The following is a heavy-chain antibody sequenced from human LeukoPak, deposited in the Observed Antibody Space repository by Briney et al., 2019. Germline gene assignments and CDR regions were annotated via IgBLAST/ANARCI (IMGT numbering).Heavy chain of an antibody. CDR1: GGTFSSYA. D-gene: IGHD2-2*02. V-gene: IGHV1-69*13. J-gene: IGHJ6*02. Sequence: SVKVSCKASGGTFSSYAISWVRQAPGQGLEWMGGIIPIFGTANYAQKFQGRVTVTADESTSTAYMELSSLRSEDTAVYYCARDLVHCSSTSCYTPSYYYYYGMDVWGQGTTVTVSS. CDR3: ARDLVHCSSTSCYTPSYYYYYGMDV. CDR2: IIPIFGTA.